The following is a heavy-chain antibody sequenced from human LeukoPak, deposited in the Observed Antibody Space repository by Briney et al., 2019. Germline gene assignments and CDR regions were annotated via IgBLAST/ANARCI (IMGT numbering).Heavy chain of an antibody. D-gene: IGHD5-18*01. CDR2: LWYDGRDK. J-gene: IGHJ4*02. CDR3: AKDPYRYGSYFDP. CDR1: VFTFSFWG. V-gene: IGHV3-30*02. Sequence: GASLRLSCAACVFTFSFWGMHWGRQAPGKGVEWVVFLWYDGRDKYCAASVRGQFTLSGDNSKNTLYLQINTRRPGDTAVYYFAKDPYRYGSYFDPGGQETLVTVPS.